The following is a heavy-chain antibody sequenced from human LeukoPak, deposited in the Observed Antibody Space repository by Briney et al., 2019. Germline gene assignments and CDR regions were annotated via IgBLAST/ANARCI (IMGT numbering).Heavy chain of an antibody. CDR3: ERDRSSGDAFDI. D-gene: IGHD3-22*01. V-gene: IGHV3-30*04. CDR2: ISYDGSNK. Sequence: GGSLRLSCAASRFTFSSYAMHWVRQAPGKGLEWVAVISYDGSNKYYADSVKGRFTISRDNSKNTLYLQMNSLRAEDTAVYYCERDRSSGDAFDIWGQGTMVTVSS. J-gene: IGHJ3*02. CDR1: RFTFSSYA.